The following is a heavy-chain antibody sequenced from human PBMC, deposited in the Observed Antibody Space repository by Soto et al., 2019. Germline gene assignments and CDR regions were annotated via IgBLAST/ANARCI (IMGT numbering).Heavy chain of an antibody. V-gene: IGHV3-33*01. CDR2: IWYDGSNE. D-gene: IGHD6-19*01. CDR1: GFTFSSYG. Sequence: QVQLVESGGGVVQPGRSLRLSCAASGFTFSSYGMHWVRQAPGKGLEWVALIWYDGSNEYYVDSVKGRFTISRDNSKNTMCLQMNSLRAEETAMYYCAREEYSSGTGCLQHWGQGTLVTVSS. J-gene: IGHJ1*01. CDR3: AREEYSSGTGCLQH.